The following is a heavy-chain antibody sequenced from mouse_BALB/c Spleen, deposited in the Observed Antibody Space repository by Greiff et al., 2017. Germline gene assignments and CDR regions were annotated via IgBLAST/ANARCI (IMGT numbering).Heavy chain of an antibody. J-gene: IGHJ4*01. CDR1: GYTFSSYW. CDR2: ILPGSGST. Sequence: VQLQQSGAELMKPGASVKISCKATGYTFSSYWIEWVKQRPGHGLEWIGEILPGSGSTNYNEKFKGKATFTADTSSNTAYMQLSSLTSEDSAVYYCARGGLRLDYAMDYWGQGTSVTVSS. V-gene: IGHV1-9*01. CDR3: ARGGLRLDYAMDY. D-gene: IGHD2-4*01.